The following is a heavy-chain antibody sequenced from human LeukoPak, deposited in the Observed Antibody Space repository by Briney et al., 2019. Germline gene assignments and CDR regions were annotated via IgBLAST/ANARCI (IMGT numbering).Heavy chain of an antibody. D-gene: IGHD1-26*01. CDR3: AKDYLGASHTFDI. V-gene: IGHV3-30*18. CDR1: GFSFSSYG. Sequence: PGGSLRLSCAASGFSFSSYGMHWVRQAAGKGLEWVAIISHDGSNKHYADPVKGRFTISRDTSKNTLYLQMTSLRGEDTAVYYCAKDYLGASHTFDIWDQGTMVTVSS. J-gene: IGHJ3*02. CDR2: ISHDGSNK.